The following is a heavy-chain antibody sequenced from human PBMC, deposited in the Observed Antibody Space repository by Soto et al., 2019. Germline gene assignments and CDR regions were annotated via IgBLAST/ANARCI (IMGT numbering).Heavy chain of an antibody. J-gene: IGHJ4*02. Sequence: PSETLSLTCTVSGGSISSGDYYWSWIRQPPGKGLEWIGYIYYSGSTHYNPSLKSRVTMSVDTSKNQFSLKLSSVTAADTAVYYCARAFAVANYFDYWGQGTLVTVSS. D-gene: IGHD2-21*01. CDR2: IYYSGST. CDR3: ARAFAVANYFDY. CDR1: GGSISSGDYY. V-gene: IGHV4-30-4*02.